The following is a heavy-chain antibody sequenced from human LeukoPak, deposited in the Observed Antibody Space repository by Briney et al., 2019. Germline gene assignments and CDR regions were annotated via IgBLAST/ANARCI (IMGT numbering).Heavy chain of an antibody. Sequence: PGGSLRLSCAASGFTFSSYSMNWVRQAPGKGLEWVSSISSSSSYIYYADSVKGRFTISRDNAKNSLYLQMNSLRAEDTAVYYCARDSDSGAARRDAFDIWGQGAMVTVSS. CDR3: ARDSDSGAARRDAFDI. D-gene: IGHD6-6*01. CDR2: ISSSSSYI. CDR1: GFTFSSYS. J-gene: IGHJ3*02. V-gene: IGHV3-21*01.